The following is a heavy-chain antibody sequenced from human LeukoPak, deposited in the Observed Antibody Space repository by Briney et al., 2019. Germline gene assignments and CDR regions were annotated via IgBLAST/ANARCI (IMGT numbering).Heavy chain of an antibody. CDR3: ARDRQWLPPPEGYYYGMDV. CDR2: ISSSGKTI. CDR1: GFTFSDYY. J-gene: IGHJ6*02. Sequence: GGSLRLSCAASGFTFSDYYMSWIRQTPGKGLEWISHISSSGKTIYYTDSVKGRFTISRDNTKNSLDLQMNDLRAEDTAVYYCARDRQWLPPPEGYYYGMDVWGQGTTVTVSS. V-gene: IGHV3-11*04. D-gene: IGHD6-19*01.